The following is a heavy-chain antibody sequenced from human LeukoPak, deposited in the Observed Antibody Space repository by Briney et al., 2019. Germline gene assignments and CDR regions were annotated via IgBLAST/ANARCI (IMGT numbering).Heavy chain of an antibody. D-gene: IGHD6-19*01. J-gene: IGHJ4*02. V-gene: IGHV6-1*01. CDR1: GDTVSSNTAA. Sequence: SQTLSLTCAISGDTVSSNTAAWIWIRQSPSRGLECLARTYYRSKWYTEYAVSVKSRMTINADTSKNQFSLQLNSVTPEDTAVYYCARDRGASGWLDYWDQGALVTVSS. CDR2: TYYRSKWYT. CDR3: ARDRGASGWLDY.